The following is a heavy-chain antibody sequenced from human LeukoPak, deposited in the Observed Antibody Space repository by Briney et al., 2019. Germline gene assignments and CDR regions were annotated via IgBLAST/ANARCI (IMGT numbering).Heavy chain of an antibody. V-gene: IGHV4-34*01. CDR1: GGSFSGYY. Sequence: SETLSLTCAVYGGSFSGYYWSRIRQPPGKGLEWIGEINHSGSTNYNPSLKSRVTISVDTSKNQFSLKLSSVTAADTAVYYCARYDSSGCSESDAFDIWGQGTMVTVSS. CDR3: ARYDSSGCSESDAFDI. D-gene: IGHD3-22*01. J-gene: IGHJ3*02. CDR2: INHSGST.